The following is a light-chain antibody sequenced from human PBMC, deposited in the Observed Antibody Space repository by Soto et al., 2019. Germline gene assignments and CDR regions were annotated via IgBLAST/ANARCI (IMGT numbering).Light chain of an antibody. CDR1: QSISSY. CDR3: QQHSSYSWT. V-gene: IGKV1-9*01. J-gene: IGKJ1*01. Sequence: IQMTQSPSSLSASVGDRVTITCRASQSISSYLAWYQQKPGKAPDLLIYAASPLAGGVPSRFSGSGSGTEFTLTIGSLQPDDFATYYCQQHSSYSWTFGQGTKVDIK. CDR2: AAS.